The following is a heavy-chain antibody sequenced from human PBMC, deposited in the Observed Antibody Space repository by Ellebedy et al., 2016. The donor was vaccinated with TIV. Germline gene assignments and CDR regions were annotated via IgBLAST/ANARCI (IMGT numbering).Heavy chain of an antibody. CDR2: ISAYNGNT. V-gene: IGHV1-18*01. D-gene: IGHD2-2*02. J-gene: IGHJ4*02. Sequence: ASVKVSXXASGYTFTSYGISWVRQAPGQGLEWMGWISAYNGNTNYAQKLQGRVTMTTDTSTSTAYMELRSLRSDDTAVYYCARVSVSGYCSSTSCYSSGDYWGQGTLVTVSS. CDR1: GYTFTSYG. CDR3: ARVSVSGYCSSTSCYSSGDY.